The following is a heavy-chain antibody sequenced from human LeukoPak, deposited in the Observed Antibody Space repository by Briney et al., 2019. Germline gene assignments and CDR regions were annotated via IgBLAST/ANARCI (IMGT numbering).Heavy chain of an antibody. J-gene: IGHJ6*03. V-gene: IGHV4-4*09. D-gene: IGHD2-8*01. CDR2: IYTSGST. Sequence: PSETLSLTCTLSGGSISSYYWSWIPQPPGKGLEWIGYIYTSGSTNYTPSLKSRVTISVDTSKNQFSLKLNSLTAADTAVYYCARHQWQEEIENYYMDVWGKGTTVTVSS. CDR1: GGSISSYY. CDR3: ARHQWQEEIENYYMDV.